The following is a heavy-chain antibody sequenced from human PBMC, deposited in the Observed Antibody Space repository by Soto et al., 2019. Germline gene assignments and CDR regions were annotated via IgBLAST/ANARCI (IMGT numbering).Heavy chain of an antibody. CDR3: AKVWSGYYLDGPFDY. V-gene: IGHV3-15*01. D-gene: IGHD3-3*01. J-gene: IGHJ4*02. Sequence: GGSLRLSCAASGFNFSNAWMSWVRQAPGKGLEWVGRIKSKTDGGTTDYAAPVKGRFTITRDDSKNTLYLQMNSLKTEDTAGYYSAKVWSGYYLDGPFDYWGQGTLVTVSS. CDR1: GFNFSNAW. CDR2: IKSKTDGGTT.